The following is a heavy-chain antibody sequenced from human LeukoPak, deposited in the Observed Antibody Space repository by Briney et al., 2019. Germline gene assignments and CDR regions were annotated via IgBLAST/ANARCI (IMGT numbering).Heavy chain of an antibody. J-gene: IGHJ4*02. D-gene: IGHD2-2*01. Sequence: PGGSLRLSCEASGFSFSSYSMNWVRQAPGKGLEWVANIKQDGSEKNYVDSVKGRFTLSRDNAKNSLYLQMSSLRAEDTAVYYCAREIVVVPAAMTYFDYWGQGTLVTVSS. CDR3: AREIVVVPAAMTYFDY. CDR2: IKQDGSEK. V-gene: IGHV3-7*04. CDR1: GFSFSSYS.